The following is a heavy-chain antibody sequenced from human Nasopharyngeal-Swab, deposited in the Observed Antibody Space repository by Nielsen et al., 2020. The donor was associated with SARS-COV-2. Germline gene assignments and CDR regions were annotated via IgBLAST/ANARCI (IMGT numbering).Heavy chain of an antibody. D-gene: IGHD1-26*01. Sequence: GESLKISCAASGFAFSTYAMSWVRQAPGKGLEWVSALSASGGRTYYADSVKGRFTISRDNSKNTLYLQMNTLRAEDTAVYYCAKDRAWGLDYWGQGTLVTVSS. J-gene: IGHJ4*02. V-gene: IGHV3-23*01. CDR1: GFAFSTYA. CDR3: AKDRAWGLDY. CDR2: LSASGGRT.